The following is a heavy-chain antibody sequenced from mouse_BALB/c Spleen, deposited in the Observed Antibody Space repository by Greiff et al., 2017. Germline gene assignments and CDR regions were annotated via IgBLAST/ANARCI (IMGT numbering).Heavy chain of an antibody. CDR2: ISTYYGDA. V-gene: IGHV1S137*01. CDR1: GYTFTDYA. Sequence: VQLQQSGAELVRPGVSVKISCKGSGYTFTDYAMHWVKQSHAKSLEWIGVISTYYGDASYNQKFKGKATMTVDKSSSTAYMELARLTSEDSAIYYCARGERPYAMDYWGQGTSVTVSS. J-gene: IGHJ4*01. CDR3: ARGERPYAMDY.